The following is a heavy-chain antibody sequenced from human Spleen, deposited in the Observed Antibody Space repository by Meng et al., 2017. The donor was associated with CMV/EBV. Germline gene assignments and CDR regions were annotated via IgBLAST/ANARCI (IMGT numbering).Heavy chain of an antibody. CDR3: ARGLGAIAAAVGY. V-gene: IGHV3-23*01. CDR1: GFTFRSYA. J-gene: IGHJ4*02. Sequence: AASGFTFRSYAMSWVRQAPGKGLEWVSAISGSGGSTYYADSVKGRFTISRDNSKNTLYLQMNSLKTEDTAVYYCARGLGAIAAAVGYWGQGALVTVSS. CDR2: ISGSGGST. D-gene: IGHD6-13*01.